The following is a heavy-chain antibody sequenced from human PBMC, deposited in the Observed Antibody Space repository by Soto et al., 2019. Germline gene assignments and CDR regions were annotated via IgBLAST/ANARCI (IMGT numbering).Heavy chain of an antibody. D-gene: IGHD1-1*01. Sequence: PGASLTISCTASGYTFTSSWLGWVRQMPGKGPEWMGTINPHDSEVRYSPSFQGQVTISADKAISTVYLRWNSLKASDTAMYFCTRQMIQPQMRYNMDVWGRGTLVSVSS. CDR2: INPHDSEV. J-gene: IGHJ4*02. CDR3: TRQMIQPQMRYNMDV. CDR1: GYTFTSSW. V-gene: IGHV5-51*01.